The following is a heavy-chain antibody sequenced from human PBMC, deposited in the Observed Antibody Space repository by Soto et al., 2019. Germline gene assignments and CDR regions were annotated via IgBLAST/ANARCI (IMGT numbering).Heavy chain of an antibody. Sequence: QVQLVQSGAEVKKPGASVRVSCKGSGYSFTSYDVHWVRQAPGQGLEWMGWMNPNSGDTVYAQNFQGRVTRTSDTPTRTAYLELSSLKSEGTGGYECTRVSDNVNLRFPFDSGGQGTLISVSS. CDR2: MNPNSGDT. CDR3: TRVSDNVNLRFPFDS. J-gene: IGHJ4*02. V-gene: IGHV1-8*01. CDR1: GYSFTSYD. D-gene: IGHD4-17*01.